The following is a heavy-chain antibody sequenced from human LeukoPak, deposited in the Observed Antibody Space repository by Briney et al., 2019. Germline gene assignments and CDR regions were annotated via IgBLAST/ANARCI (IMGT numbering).Heavy chain of an antibody. D-gene: IGHD2-15*01. J-gene: IGHJ4*02. CDR2: IYYSGST. Sequence: PSETLSLTCTVSGGSISSYYWSWIRQPPGKGLEWIGYIYYSGSTNYNPSLKSRVTISVDTSKNQFSLKLSSVTAADTAVYYCAGVHCGGGSCYQDYWGQGTLVTVSS. V-gene: IGHV4-59*08. CDR1: GGSISSYY. CDR3: AGVHCGGGSCYQDY.